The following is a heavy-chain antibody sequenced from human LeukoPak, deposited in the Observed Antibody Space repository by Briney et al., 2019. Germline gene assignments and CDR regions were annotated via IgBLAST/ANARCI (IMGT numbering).Heavy chain of an antibody. CDR2: INHSGST. D-gene: IGHD3-10*01. Sequence: TSETLSLTCAVYGGSFSGCYWSWIRQPPGKGLEWIGEINHSGSTNYNPSLKSRVTISVDTSKNQFSLKLSSVTAADTAVYYCARDRGGVDYWGQGTLVTVSS. CDR3: ARDRGGVDY. V-gene: IGHV4-34*01. CDR1: GGSFSGCY. J-gene: IGHJ4*02.